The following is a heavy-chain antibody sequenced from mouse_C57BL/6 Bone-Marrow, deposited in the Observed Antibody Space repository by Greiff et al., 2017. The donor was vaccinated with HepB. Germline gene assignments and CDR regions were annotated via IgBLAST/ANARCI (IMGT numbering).Heavy chain of an antibody. Sequence: QVQLQQPGAELVKPGASVKLSCKASGYTFTSYWMHWVKQRPGRGLEWIGRIDPNSGGTKYNEKFKRKATLTVDKPSSTAYMQLSSLTSEDSAVYYCARNWNGNYYGSRDYAMDYWGQGTSVTVSS. D-gene: IGHD1-1*01. J-gene: IGHJ4*01. CDR1: GYTFTSYW. V-gene: IGHV1-72*01. CDR2: IDPNSGGT. CDR3: ARNWNGNYYGSRDYAMDY.